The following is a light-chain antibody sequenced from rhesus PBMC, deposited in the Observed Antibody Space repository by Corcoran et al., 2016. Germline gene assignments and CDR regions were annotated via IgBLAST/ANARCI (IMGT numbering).Light chain of an antibody. CDR2: KAS. CDR1: ENVNNY. V-gene: IGKV1-74*01. J-gene: IGKJ3*01. CDR3: QHGYGTPPFT. Sequence: DIQMTQSPSSLSASVGDRVTITCRASENVNNYLNWYQQKPGKAPKLLSYKASTLQSGVPSRFSGSGSGTDYTFPISSLQPEDVATYYCQHGYGTPPFTFGPVTKLDIK.